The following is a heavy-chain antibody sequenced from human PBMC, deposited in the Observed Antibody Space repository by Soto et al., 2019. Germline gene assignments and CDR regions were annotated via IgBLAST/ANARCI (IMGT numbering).Heavy chain of an antibody. CDR1: GYSISSGYY. V-gene: IGHV4-38-2*01. CDR3: ARADYGGWYFDY. D-gene: IGHD4-17*01. CDR2: IYHSGST. J-gene: IGHJ4*02. Sequence: PSETLSLTCAVSGYSISSGYYWGWIRQPPGKGLEWIGSIYHSGSTYYNPSLKSRVTISVDTSKNQFSLKLSPVTAADTAVYYCARADYGGWYFDYWGQGTLVTVSS.